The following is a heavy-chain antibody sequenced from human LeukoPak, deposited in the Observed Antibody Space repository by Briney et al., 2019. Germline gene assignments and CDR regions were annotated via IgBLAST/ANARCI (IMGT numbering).Heavy chain of an antibody. Sequence: GASVKVSCKASGGTFSSYAISWVRQAPGHGLEWMGWISAYNGNTNYAQKLQGRVTMTTDTSTSTAYMELRSLRSDDTAVYYCARVGGSVVVIKARYDYWGQGTLVTVSS. CDR3: ARVGGSVVVIKARYDY. CDR1: GGTFSSYA. V-gene: IGHV1-18*01. J-gene: IGHJ4*02. D-gene: IGHD3-22*01. CDR2: ISAYNGNT.